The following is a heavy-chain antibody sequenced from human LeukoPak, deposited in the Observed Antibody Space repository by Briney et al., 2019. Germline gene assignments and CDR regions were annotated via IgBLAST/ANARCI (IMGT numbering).Heavy chain of an antibody. Sequence: GASVKVSCKASGYTFTSYGFSWVRQAPGQGLGWMGGISAYNGNKNYAQKLQGRVTMTTDTSTSTAYMELRSLRSDDTAVYYCARVALRSYTPLWDWGQGTLVTVSS. J-gene: IGHJ4*02. D-gene: IGHD2-2*02. CDR2: ISAYNGNK. V-gene: IGHV1-18*01. CDR3: ARVALRSYTPLWD. CDR1: GYTFTSYG.